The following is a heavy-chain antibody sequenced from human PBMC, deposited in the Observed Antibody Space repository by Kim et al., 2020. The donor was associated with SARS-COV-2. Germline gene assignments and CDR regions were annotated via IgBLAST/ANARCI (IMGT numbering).Heavy chain of an antibody. CDR1: GGSISSSSYY. V-gene: IGHV4-39*01. D-gene: IGHD3-3*01. CDR3: ARNLYDFWSGYSCPFDY. CDR2: IYYSGST. J-gene: IGHJ4*02. Sequence: SETLSLTCTVSGGSISSSSYYWGWIRQPPGKGLEWIGSIYYSGSTYYNPSLKSRVTISVDTSKNQFSLKLSSVTAADTAVYYCARNLYDFWSGYSCPFDYWGQGTLVTVSS.